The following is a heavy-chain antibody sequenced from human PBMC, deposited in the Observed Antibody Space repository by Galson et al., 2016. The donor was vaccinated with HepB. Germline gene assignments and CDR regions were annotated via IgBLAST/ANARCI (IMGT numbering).Heavy chain of an antibody. D-gene: IGHD6-13*01. CDR1: GDSMSSRNW. Sequence: SETLSLTCAVSGDSMSSRNWWTWVRQAPGKGLEWIGFIYSSGATEYNPSLKSRVTISIDTSNSQFSLRLTSMTAADAAVYFCARGYSRSWYPTEFDLWGQGTQVTVSS. CDR2: IYSSGAT. V-gene: IGHV4-4*02. J-gene: IGHJ4*02. CDR3: ARGYSRSWYPTEFDL.